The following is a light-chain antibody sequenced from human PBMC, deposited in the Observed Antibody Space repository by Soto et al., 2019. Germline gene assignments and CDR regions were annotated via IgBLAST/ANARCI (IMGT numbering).Light chain of an antibody. J-gene: IGLJ1*01. Sequence: SVLTQPASVSGSPGQSITISCTGTSRDVGSYSLVSWYQQHPGKAPKLMIYDGTKRPSGVSHRFSGSKSGNTASLTISGLQAEDEADYYCCSYAGSSTYVFGTGTKVTVL. V-gene: IGLV2-23*01. CDR3: CSYAGSSTYV. CDR1: SRDVGSYSL. CDR2: DGT.